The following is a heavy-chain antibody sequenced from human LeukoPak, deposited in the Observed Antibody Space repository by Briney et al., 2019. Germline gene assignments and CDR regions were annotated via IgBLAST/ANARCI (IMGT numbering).Heavy chain of an antibody. CDR1: GGTFSSYA. CDR2: IIPILGIA. D-gene: IGHD6-19*01. CDR3: ARSTRSGGWEALYYFDY. V-gene: IGHV1-69*04. J-gene: IGHJ4*02. Sequence: ASVKVSCKASGGTFSSYAISWVRQAPGQGLEWMGRIIPILGIANYAQKFQGRVTITADKSTSTAYMELSSLRSEDTAVYYCARSTRSGGWEALYYFDYWGQGTLVTVSS.